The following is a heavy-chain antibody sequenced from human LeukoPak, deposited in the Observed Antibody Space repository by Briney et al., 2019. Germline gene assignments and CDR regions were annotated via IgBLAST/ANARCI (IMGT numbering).Heavy chain of an antibody. J-gene: IGHJ4*02. CDR2: IWYDGSNK. V-gene: IGHV3-33*01. CDR1: GFTFSSYG. CDR3: ARDLGYRAPLDY. Sequence: GGSLRLSCAASGFTFSSYGMYWVRQAPGKGLEWVAVIWYDGSNKYYADSVKGRFTISRDNSKNTLYLQMNSLRAEDTAVYYCARDLGYRAPLDYWGQGTLVTVSS. D-gene: IGHD5-18*01.